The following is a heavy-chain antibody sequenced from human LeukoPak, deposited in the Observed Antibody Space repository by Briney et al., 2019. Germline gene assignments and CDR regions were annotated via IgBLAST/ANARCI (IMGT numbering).Heavy chain of an antibody. CDR3: AGKGLWFGELDY. Sequence: GASVKVSCKASGYTFTSYYMHWVRQAPGQGLEWMGIINPSGGSTSYAQKFQGRVTMTRDTSTSTVYMELSSLRSEDTAVYYCAGKGLWFGELDYWGQGTLVTVSS. CDR1: GYTFTSYY. CDR2: INPSGGST. V-gene: IGHV1-46*01. D-gene: IGHD3-10*01. J-gene: IGHJ4*02.